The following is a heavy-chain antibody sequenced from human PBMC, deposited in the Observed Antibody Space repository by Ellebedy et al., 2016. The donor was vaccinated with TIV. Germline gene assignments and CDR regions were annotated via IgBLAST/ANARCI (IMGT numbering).Heavy chain of an antibody. CDR3: ARFRGLIAVAGTTVYGLDV. J-gene: IGHJ6*02. Sequence: AASVKVSCTASGYSFSNYNINWVRQATGQGLEWMGWVSPNTGNTGYAQKFQGRVSITRNSAISTAYMELSSRTSEDTAVYYCARFRGLIAVAGTTVYGLDVWGQGTTVTVSS. CDR1: GYSFSNYN. V-gene: IGHV1-8*03. D-gene: IGHD6-19*01. CDR2: VSPNTGNT.